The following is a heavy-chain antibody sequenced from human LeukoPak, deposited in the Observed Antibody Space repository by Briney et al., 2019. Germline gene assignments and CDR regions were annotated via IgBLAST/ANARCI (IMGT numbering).Heavy chain of an antibody. D-gene: IGHD2-15*01. CDR2: ISSSGSYI. CDR1: GYTFSSAR. CDR3: ARSQCGFVLDI. J-gene: IGHJ4*01. Sequence: GGSLIQSFSASGYTFSSARMTWVRQAPGKGLEWVSSISSSGSYIYYADSVKGRFTFSRDNAKNSLYLQMDSLRAEDTAVYDCARSQCGFVLDIWGQGTLVTVSS. V-gene: IGHV3-21*01.